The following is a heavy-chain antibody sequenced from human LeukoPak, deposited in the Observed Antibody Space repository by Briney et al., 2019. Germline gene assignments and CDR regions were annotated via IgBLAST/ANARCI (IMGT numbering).Heavy chain of an antibody. J-gene: IGHJ4*02. CDR1: GFSLSTSGMC. CDR3: ARVQYYYDSSGKKYYFDY. CDR2: IDWDDDK. D-gene: IGHD3-22*01. Sequence: SGPTLVNPTQTLTLTCTFYGFSLSTSGMCVSWIRQPPGKALEWLARIDWDDDKYYRTSLKTRLTISKDTSKNQVVLTMTNMDPENTPTYYCARVQYYYDSSGKKYYFDYWGQGTLVTVSS. V-gene: IGHV2-70*11.